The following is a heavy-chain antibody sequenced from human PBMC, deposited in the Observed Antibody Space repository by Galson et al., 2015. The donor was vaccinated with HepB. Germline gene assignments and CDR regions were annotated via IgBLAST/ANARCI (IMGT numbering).Heavy chain of an antibody. CDR3: GGGDSHYYYYGMDV. CDR2: IRYDGSNK. Sequence: SLRLSCAASGFTFSSYGMHWVRQAPGKGLEWVAFIRYDGSNKYYADSVKGRFTISRDNSKNTLYLQMNSLRAEDTAMYYCGGGDSHYYYYGMDVWGQGTTVTVSS. D-gene: IGHD2-21*02. J-gene: IGHJ6*02. V-gene: IGHV3-30*02. CDR1: GFTFSSYG.